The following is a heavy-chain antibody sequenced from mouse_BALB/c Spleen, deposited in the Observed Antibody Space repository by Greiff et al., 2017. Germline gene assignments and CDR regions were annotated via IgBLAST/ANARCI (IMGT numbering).Heavy chain of an antibody. CDR1: GFTFSSFG. Sequence: EVMLVESGGGLVQPGGSRKLSCAASGFTFSSFGMHWVRQAPEKGLEWVAYISSGSSSIYYADTVKGRFTISRDNPKNTLFLQMTSPRSEDTAMYYCAREDDGYLPRFAYWGQGTLVTVSA. V-gene: IGHV5-17*02. J-gene: IGHJ3*01. CDR2: ISSGSSSI. CDR3: AREDDGYLPRFAY. D-gene: IGHD2-3*01.